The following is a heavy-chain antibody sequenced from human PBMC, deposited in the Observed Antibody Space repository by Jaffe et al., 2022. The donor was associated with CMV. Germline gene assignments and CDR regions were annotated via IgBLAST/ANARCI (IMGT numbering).Heavy chain of an antibody. V-gene: IGHV3-11*01. CDR3: ARADWNYAGDGLDV. D-gene: IGHD1-7*01. CDR2: ISGSGGTI. Sequence: QVHLVESGGGLVTPGGSLRLSCATSGFTFNDYYINWIRQAPGKGLEWISYISGSGGTIFYADSVNGRFTISRDNAKNSVYLQMNTLRSDDTAVYYCARADWNYAGDGLDVWGQGTTVTVSS. CDR1: GFTFNDYY. J-gene: IGHJ6*02.